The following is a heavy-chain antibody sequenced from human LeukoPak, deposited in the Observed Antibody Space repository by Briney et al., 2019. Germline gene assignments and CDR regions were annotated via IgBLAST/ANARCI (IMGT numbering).Heavy chain of an antibody. CDR3: ARDSPPGIAVAGWYYYGMDV. J-gene: IGHJ6*02. CDR1: GGSISSSSYY. D-gene: IGHD6-19*01. Sequence: PSETLSLTCTVSGGSISSSSYYWGRIRQPPGKGLEWVGSIYYSGSTYYNPSVKSRVTISVDTSKNQFSLKLSSVTAADTAVYYCARDSPPGIAVAGWYYYGMDVWGQGTTVTVSS. V-gene: IGHV4-39*07. CDR2: IYYSGST.